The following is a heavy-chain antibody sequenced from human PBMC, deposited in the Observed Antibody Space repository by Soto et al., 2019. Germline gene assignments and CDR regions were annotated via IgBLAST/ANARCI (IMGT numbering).Heavy chain of an antibody. V-gene: IGHV4-34*01. J-gene: IGHJ5*02. D-gene: IGHD7-27*01. CDR2: IHQTRGT. CDR1: GGSFSAYD. CDR3: ARGPDSGEYGWFDP. Sequence: QVQLQQWGAGLLKPSETLSLTCAVYGGSFSAYDWTWIRQPPGKGLEWIGDIHQTRGTNYNPSLTRRVIISVDTSKNQFSLKLRSVTAADTAVYYCARGPDSGEYGWFDPWGQGSLVTVSS.